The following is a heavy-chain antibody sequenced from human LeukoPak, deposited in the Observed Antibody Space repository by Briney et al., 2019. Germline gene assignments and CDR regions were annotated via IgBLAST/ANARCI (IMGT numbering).Heavy chain of an antibody. CDR1: GYTFTSYY. Sequence: ASVTVSCTASGYTFTSYYMHWVRQAPGQGLEWMGIINSSGGSTSYAQKFQGRVTMTRDTSTSTVYMELSSLRSEDTAVYYCAGTGPMVRGALDYWGQGTLVTVSS. CDR3: AGTGPMVRGALDY. V-gene: IGHV1-46*01. CDR2: INSSGGST. J-gene: IGHJ4*02. D-gene: IGHD3-10*01.